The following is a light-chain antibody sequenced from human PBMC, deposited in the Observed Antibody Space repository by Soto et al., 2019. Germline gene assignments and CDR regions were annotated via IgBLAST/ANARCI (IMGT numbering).Light chain of an antibody. Sequence: EIVMTQSPATLSVSPGERATLSCRASQSVSSNLAWYQQKPGQAPRLLIYDASSRATGIPDRFSGSGSGTDFTLTISRLGPEDFAVYYCQQYGSSTLTFGGGTKVDIK. CDR1: QSVSSN. J-gene: IGKJ4*01. V-gene: IGKV3-20*01. CDR3: QQYGSSTLT. CDR2: DAS.